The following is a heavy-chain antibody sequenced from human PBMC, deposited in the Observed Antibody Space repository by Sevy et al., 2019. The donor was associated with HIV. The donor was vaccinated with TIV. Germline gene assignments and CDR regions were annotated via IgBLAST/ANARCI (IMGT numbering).Heavy chain of an antibody. CDR3: ARDERGSSLFDY. J-gene: IGHJ4*02. CDR1: GFTFSSYR. V-gene: IGHV3-21*01. D-gene: IGHD6-13*01. Sequence: GGSLRLSCAASGFTFSSYRMNWVRQAPGKGLEWVSSISSSSSYIYYADSVKGRFTISRDNAKNSLYLQMNSLRAEDTAVYYCARDERGSSLFDYRGQGTLVTVSS. CDR2: ISSSSSYI.